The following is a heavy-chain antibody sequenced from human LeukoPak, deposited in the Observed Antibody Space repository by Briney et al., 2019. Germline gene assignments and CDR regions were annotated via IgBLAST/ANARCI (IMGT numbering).Heavy chain of an antibody. D-gene: IGHD4-17*01. CDR2: IIPIFGTA. V-gene: IGHV1-69*13. CDR3: ARVPGYGDYEEDYYYYGMDV. Sequence: GASVKVSCKASGGTFSSYAISWVRQASGQGLEWMGGIIPIFGTANYAQKFQGRVTITADESTSTAYMELSSLRSEDTAVYYCARVPGYGDYEEDYYYYGMDVWGQGTTVTVSS. J-gene: IGHJ6*02. CDR1: GGTFSSYA.